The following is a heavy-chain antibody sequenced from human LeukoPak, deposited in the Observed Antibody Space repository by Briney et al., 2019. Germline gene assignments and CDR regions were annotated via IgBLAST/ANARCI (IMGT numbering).Heavy chain of an antibody. CDR1: GFTFSSYA. CDR2: ISYDGSNK. J-gene: IGHJ4*02. CDR3: ARARFGYNRGPFDY. V-gene: IGHV3-30*09. Sequence: GGSLRLSCAASGFTFSSYAMHWVRQAPGKGLEWVAFISYDGSNKHYADSVQGRFAISRDNSKNTLYLQMNSLRPEDTAVYYCARARFGYNRGPFDYWGQGILVTVSS. D-gene: IGHD5-24*01.